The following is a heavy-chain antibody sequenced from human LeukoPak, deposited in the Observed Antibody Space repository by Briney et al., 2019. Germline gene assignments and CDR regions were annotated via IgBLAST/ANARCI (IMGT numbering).Heavy chain of an antibody. CDR1: GFTFDDYA. D-gene: IGHD3-10*01. V-gene: IGHV3-9*01. CDR2: ISWNSGSI. Sequence: GGSLRLPCAASGFTFDDYAMHWVRQAPGKGLEWVSGISWNSGSIGYADSVKGRFTISRDNAKNSLYLQMNSLRAEDTALYYCAKSRQLLWFGELAFDYWGQGTLVTVSS. J-gene: IGHJ4*02. CDR3: AKSRQLLWFGELAFDY.